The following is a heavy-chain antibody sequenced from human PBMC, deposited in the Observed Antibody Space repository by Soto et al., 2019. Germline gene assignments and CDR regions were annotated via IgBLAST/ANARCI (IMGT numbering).Heavy chain of an antibody. Sequence: SETLSLTCTVSGGSISSSSYYWGWIRQPPGKGLEWIGSIYYSGSTYYNPSLKSRVTISVDTSKNQFSLKLSSVTAADTAVYYCAYGYSGYDFPFDYWGQGTLVTISS. D-gene: IGHD5-12*01. CDR3: AYGYSGYDFPFDY. CDR2: IYYSGST. CDR1: GGSISSSSYY. J-gene: IGHJ4*02. V-gene: IGHV4-39*01.